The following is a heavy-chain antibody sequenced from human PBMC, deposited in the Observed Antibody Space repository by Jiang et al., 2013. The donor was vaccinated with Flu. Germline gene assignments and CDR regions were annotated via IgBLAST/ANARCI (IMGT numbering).Heavy chain of an antibody. CDR3: ARPYCTSKRCSYYSFYA. CDR2: VSTYNGNT. Sequence: GAEVKKPGASVKVACEASGYTFTKYGINWVRQAPGQGLEWMGWVSTYNGNTNYADNFQGRVTMTTDTSTSTAYMELASLRSDDTAVYFCARPYCTSKRCSYYSFYA. D-gene: IGHD2-2*01. CDR1: GYTFTKYG. V-gene: IGHV1-18*01. J-gene: IGHJ6*01.